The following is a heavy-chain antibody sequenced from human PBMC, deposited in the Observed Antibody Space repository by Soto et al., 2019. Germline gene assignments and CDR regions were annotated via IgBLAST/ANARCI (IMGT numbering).Heavy chain of an antibody. Sequence: WGSLLLSCAASGFTFSIYWMRWVSQAPGKGLVWVSPINSDGSSTIYADSVKGRFTISRDNAKNTLYLQMNSLRAEDTAVYYCAREDTVAPFDYWGQGTLVTVSS. CDR1: GFTFSIYW. D-gene: IGHD4-17*01. J-gene: IGHJ4*02. CDR3: AREDTVAPFDY. V-gene: IGHV3-74*01. CDR2: INSDGSST.